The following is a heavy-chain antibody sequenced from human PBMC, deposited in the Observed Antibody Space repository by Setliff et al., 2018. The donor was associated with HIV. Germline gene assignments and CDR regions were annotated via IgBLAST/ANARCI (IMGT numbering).Heavy chain of an antibody. Sequence: PSETLSLTCNVSGDSLTSGRYFWGWIRQTPGKGLDRIGTIYYSGDTYYNPSLKSRVSISIDTSKSQVFLRLTSVTAADTAVYYCARSVGYCSGGSCSNWFDPWGQGTLVTVSS. CDR2: IYYSGDT. CDR1: GDSLTSGRYF. CDR3: ARSVGYCSGGSCSNWFDP. V-gene: IGHV4-39*01. D-gene: IGHD2-15*01. J-gene: IGHJ5*02.